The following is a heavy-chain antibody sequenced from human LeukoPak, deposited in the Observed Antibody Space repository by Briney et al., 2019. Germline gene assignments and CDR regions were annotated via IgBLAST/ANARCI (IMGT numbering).Heavy chain of an antibody. CDR2: ISHDGSNK. V-gene: IGHV3-30*18. J-gene: IGHJ3*02. CDR1: GFTFSSYG. D-gene: IGHD3-22*01. CDR3: AKVNYYDSSGAFDI. Sequence: GRSLRLSCAASGFTFSSYGMHWVRQAPGKGLEWVAVISHDGSNKYYADSVKGRFTISRDNSKNTLYLQMNSLRAEDTAVYYCAKVNYYDSSGAFDIWGQGTMVTVSS.